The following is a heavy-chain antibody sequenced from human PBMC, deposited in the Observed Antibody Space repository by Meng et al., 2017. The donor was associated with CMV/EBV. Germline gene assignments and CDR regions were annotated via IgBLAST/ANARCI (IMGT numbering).Heavy chain of an antibody. CDR2: INHSGST. J-gene: IGHJ4*02. CDR3: AREGIAAAGTPVGY. Sequence: GSLRLSCAVYGGSFSGYYWSWIRQPPGKGLEWIGEINHSGSTNYNPSLKSRVTISVDTSKNQFSLKLSSVTAADTAVYYCAREGIAAAGTPVGYWGQGTLVTVSS. CDR1: GGSFSGYY. D-gene: IGHD6-13*01. V-gene: IGHV4-34*01.